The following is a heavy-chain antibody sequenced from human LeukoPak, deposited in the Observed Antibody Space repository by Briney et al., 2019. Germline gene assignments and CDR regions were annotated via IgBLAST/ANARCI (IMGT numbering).Heavy chain of an antibody. J-gene: IGHJ4*02. D-gene: IGHD5-12*01. CDR2: IYYSGST. CDR3: ARQGGYSGYDPFDY. Sequence: AETLSLTCTVSGGSISSYYWSWIRQPPGKGLEWIGYIYYSGSTNYNPSLKSRVTISVDTSKNQFSLKLSSVTAADTAVYYCARQGGYSGYDPFDYWGQGTLVTVSS. CDR1: GGSISSYY. V-gene: IGHV4-59*08.